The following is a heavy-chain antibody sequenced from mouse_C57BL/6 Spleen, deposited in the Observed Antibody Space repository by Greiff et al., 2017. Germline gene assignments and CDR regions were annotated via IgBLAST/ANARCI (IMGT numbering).Heavy chain of an antibody. V-gene: IGHV1-81*01. CDR3: LDSSCLRDY. Sequence: VQLQESGAELARPGASVKLSCKASGYTFTSYGISWVKQRTGQGLEWIGEIYPRSGNTYYNEKFKGKATLTADKSSSTAYMERRSLTSEDSAVFFCLDSSCLRDYWGQGTTLTVSS. CDR2: IYPRSGNT. CDR1: GYTFTSYG. J-gene: IGHJ2*01. D-gene: IGHD3-2*02.